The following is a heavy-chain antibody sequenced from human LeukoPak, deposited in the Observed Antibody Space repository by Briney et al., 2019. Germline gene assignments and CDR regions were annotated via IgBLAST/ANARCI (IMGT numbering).Heavy chain of an antibody. CDR2: IIPIFGTA. V-gene: IGHV1-69*13. CDR1: GGTFSRYA. D-gene: IGHD1-26*01. Sequence: GASVKVSCKASGGTFSRYAISWVRQAPGQGLEWMGGIIPIFGTANYAQKFQGRVTITADESTSTAYMELSSLRSEDTAVYYCAKGIVGATNDAFDIWGQGTMVTVSS. J-gene: IGHJ3*02. CDR3: AKGIVGATNDAFDI.